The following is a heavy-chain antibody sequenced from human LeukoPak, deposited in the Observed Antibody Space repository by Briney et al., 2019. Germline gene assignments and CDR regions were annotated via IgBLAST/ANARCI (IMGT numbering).Heavy chain of an antibody. CDR3: ARTLMAVRRPGADY. Sequence: GGSLRLSCAASGFTFSSYSMNWVRQAPGKGLEWVSSISSSSSYIYYADSVKGRFTISRDNAKNSLYLQMNSLRAEDTAVYYCARTLMAVRRPGADYWGQGTLVTVSS. CDR2: ISSSSSYI. D-gene: IGHD2-8*01. CDR1: GFTFSSYS. J-gene: IGHJ4*02. V-gene: IGHV3-21*01.